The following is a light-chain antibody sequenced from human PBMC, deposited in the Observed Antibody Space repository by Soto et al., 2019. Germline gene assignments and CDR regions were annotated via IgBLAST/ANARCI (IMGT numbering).Light chain of an antibody. CDR3: QQSYTTPLT. J-gene: IGKJ4*01. Sequence: IQMTQSPSSLSASVGDRVTITCRSSQGISSDLNWYQQKPGKAPKFLIYAASTLQSGVPSRFSGSGSGTDFTLTITSLQPEDFATYYCQQSYTTPLTFGGGTQVEI. CDR2: AAS. CDR1: QGISSD. V-gene: IGKV1-39*01.